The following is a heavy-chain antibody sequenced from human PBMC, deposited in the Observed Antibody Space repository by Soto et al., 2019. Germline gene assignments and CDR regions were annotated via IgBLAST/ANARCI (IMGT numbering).Heavy chain of an antibody. Sequence: QVQLQESGPGLVKPSQTLSLTCTVSGGSISSGGYYWSWIRQHPGKGLEWIGYIYYSGSTYYNPSLKSRATISVDTSKNQFSLKLSSVTAADTAVYYCATSYSSGWRGYYYGMDVWGQGTTVTVSS. D-gene: IGHD6-19*01. CDR3: ATSYSSGWRGYYYGMDV. CDR2: IYYSGST. J-gene: IGHJ6*02. V-gene: IGHV4-31*03. CDR1: GGSISSGGYY.